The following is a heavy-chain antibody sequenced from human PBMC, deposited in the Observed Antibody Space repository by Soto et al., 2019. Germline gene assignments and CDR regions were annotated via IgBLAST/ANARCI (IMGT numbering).Heavy chain of an antibody. V-gene: IGHV5-51*01. CDR3: AASSGSFYCVMDV. D-gene: IGHD1-26*01. Sequence: GVSQNISGNGSGYSFTSYWIVWVRQMPGKRLEWMGITYPGDSDTRYSPSFQGQVTISADKSISTAYLQWSSLKASDTAMYYCAASSGSFYCVMDVCGQVTKVTVPS. CDR2: TYPGDSDT. J-gene: IGHJ6*02. CDR1: GYSFTSYW.